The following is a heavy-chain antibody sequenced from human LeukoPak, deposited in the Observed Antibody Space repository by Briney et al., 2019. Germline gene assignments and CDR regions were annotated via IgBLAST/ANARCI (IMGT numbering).Heavy chain of an antibody. CDR3: TRASSSTWSYYYYYMDV. J-gene: IGHJ6*03. Sequence: GRSLRLSCTASGFTFGDYAMSWVRQAPGKGLEWVGFIRSKTYGGTTEYAASVKGRFTISRDDSKSIAYLQMNSLKTEDTAVYYCTRASSSTWSYYYYYMDVWGKGTTVTISS. CDR2: IRSKTYGGTT. V-gene: IGHV3-49*04. CDR1: GFTFGDYA. D-gene: IGHD6-13*01.